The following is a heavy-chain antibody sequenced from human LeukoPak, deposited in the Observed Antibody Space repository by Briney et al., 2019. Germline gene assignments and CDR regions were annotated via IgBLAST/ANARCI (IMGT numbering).Heavy chain of an antibody. V-gene: IGHV1-2*06. CDR1: GYTFTGYY. J-gene: IGHJ5*02. Sequence: GASVKVSCKAAGYTFTGYYMFWVRQAPGQGLEWMGRINPNSGGTNYAQKFQGRVTMTRDTSISTAYMELSRLRSDDTAVYYCARGYCSGGSCYSVENWFDPWGQGILVTVSS. CDR3: ARGYCSGGSCYSVENWFDP. D-gene: IGHD2-15*01. CDR2: INPNSGGT.